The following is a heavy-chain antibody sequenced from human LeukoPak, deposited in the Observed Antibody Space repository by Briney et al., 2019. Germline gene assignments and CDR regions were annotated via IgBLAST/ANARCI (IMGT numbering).Heavy chain of an antibody. CDR1: GFTFDDHG. J-gene: IGHJ4*02. CDR2: INWNGGST. CDR3: ARDIGISNSWPYFDF. D-gene: IGHD6-13*01. Sequence: GGSLRLSCAASGFTFDDHGMNWVRQAPGKGLEWVSGINWNGGSTFYADSVKGRFTISRDNAKNALYLQMNSLRAEDTAVYYCARDIGISNSWPYFDFWGRGTLVTVSS. V-gene: IGHV3-20*04.